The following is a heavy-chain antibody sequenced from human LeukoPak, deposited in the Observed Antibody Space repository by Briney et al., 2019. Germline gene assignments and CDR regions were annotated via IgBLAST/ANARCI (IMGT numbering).Heavy chain of an antibody. V-gene: IGHV3-30*18. CDR2: ISYDGSNK. Sequence: GGSLRLSCAASGFTFSSYGMHWVRQAPGKGLEWVAVISYDGSNKYYADSVKGRFTISRDNSKNTLYLQMNSLRAEDTAVYYCAKDLGVAGDYYFDYWGQGTLVTVPS. CDR1: GFTFSSYG. CDR3: AKDLGVAGDYYFDY. D-gene: IGHD6-19*01. J-gene: IGHJ4*02.